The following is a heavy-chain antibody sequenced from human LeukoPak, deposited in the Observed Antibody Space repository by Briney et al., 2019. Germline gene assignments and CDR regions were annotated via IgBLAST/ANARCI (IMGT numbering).Heavy chain of an antibody. CDR1: GDSISSYY. CDR3: ARVHNYDSSGYYSPGYYGMDV. Sequence: SETLSLTCTVSGDSISSYYWSWIRQPPGKGLEWIGYIYYSGSTNYNPSLKSRVTISVDTSKNQFSLKLSSVTAADTAVYYCARVHNYDSSGYYSPGYYGMDVWGQGTTVTVSS. V-gene: IGHV4-59*01. D-gene: IGHD3-22*01. CDR2: IYYSGST. J-gene: IGHJ6*02.